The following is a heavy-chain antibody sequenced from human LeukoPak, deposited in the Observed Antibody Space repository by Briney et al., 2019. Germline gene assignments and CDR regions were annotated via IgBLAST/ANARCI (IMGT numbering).Heavy chain of an antibody. CDR1: GFTFSHAW. CDR3: ARDGSPGVYSGYHFDY. Sequence: GGSLRLSCAASGFTFSHAWMTWVRQSPGKGLEWVGHIKKETDGGTVDYAAPVKGRFTISRDDTTNTLYLQMNSLTTEDTAVYYCARDGSPGVYSGYHFDYWGQGTLVTVSS. V-gene: IGHV3-15*01. J-gene: IGHJ4*02. CDR2: IKKETDGGTV. D-gene: IGHD5-12*01.